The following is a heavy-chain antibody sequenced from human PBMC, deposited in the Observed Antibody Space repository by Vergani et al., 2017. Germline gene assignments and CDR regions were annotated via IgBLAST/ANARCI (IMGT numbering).Heavy chain of an antibody. CDR1: GFTFSNSA. CDR3: ARDGWERLDYFYYMDV. CDR2: ISGHGDRT. J-gene: IGHJ6*03. D-gene: IGHD1-1*01. Sequence: EVHLLESGGGQVEAGGSLRLSCVASGFTFSNSAMSWVRQTSGKGLEWVSAISGHGDRTYYADSVKGRFTISRDNSKNTVYLQMDSLRAEDTAVYYCARDGWERLDYFYYMDVWGKGTTVTVSS. V-gene: IGHV3-23*01.